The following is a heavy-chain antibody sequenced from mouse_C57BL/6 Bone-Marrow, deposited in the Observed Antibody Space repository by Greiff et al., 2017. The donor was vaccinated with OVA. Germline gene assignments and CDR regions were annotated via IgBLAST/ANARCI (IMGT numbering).Heavy chain of an antibody. D-gene: IGHD2-5*01. CDR3: ARHAKEYSTAWCAY. Sequence: EVKLVESGGGLVQPGESLKLSCESNEYEFPSHDMSWVRKTPEKRLELVADINRDGGSTYYPDTMARRFIISRDNTTKTLYLQMNSLRSEDTALNYCARHAKEYSTAWCAYWGQGTLVTVSA. CDR2: INRDGGST. V-gene: IGHV5-2*03. CDR1: EYEFPSHD. J-gene: IGHJ3*01.